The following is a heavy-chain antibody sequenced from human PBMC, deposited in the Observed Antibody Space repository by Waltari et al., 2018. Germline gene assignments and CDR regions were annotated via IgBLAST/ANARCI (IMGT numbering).Heavy chain of an antibody. D-gene: IGHD3-3*01. Sequence: QVQLQESGPGLVKPSETLSLTCTVSGGSISSYYWSWIRQPPGKGLEWIGYIYYSGSTNYNPSLKSRVTISVDTSKNQFSLKLSSVTAADTAVYYCARWSMEYYDFWSGYREYNWFDPWGQGTLVIVSS. CDR1: GGSISSYY. CDR2: IYYSGST. CDR3: ARWSMEYYDFWSGYREYNWFDP. J-gene: IGHJ5*02. V-gene: IGHV4-59*01.